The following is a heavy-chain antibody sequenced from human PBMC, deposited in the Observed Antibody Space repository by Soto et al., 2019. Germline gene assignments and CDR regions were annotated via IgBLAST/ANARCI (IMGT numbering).Heavy chain of an antibody. CDR3: ARGYYDSSGYRRFDY. CDR2: IYYSGST. D-gene: IGHD3-22*01. V-gene: IGHV4-31*03. J-gene: IGHJ4*02. CDR1: GGSISSGGYY. Sequence: QVQLQESGPGLVKPSQTLSLTCTVSGGSISSGGYYWSWIRQHPGKGLEWIGYIYYSGSTYYNPSLKRRVTIPVDPSKTQFSLKLSSVTAADTAVYYCARGYYDSSGYRRFDYWGQGTLVTVSS.